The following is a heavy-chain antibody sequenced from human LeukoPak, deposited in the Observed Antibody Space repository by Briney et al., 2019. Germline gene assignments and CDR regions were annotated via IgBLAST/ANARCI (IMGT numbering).Heavy chain of an antibody. V-gene: IGHV1-18*04. D-gene: IGHD6-19*01. CDR3: ARDSSPWLVLDY. CDR2: IRAYNGNT. Sequence: ASVKVPCKASVYILTNHGISWVRQAPGQGLEWMGWIRAYNGNTNHAQSLQGRVTMTTDTSTSTAYMELRSLRSDDTAVYYCARDSSPWLVLDYWGQGTLVTVSS. J-gene: IGHJ4*02. CDR1: VYILTNHG.